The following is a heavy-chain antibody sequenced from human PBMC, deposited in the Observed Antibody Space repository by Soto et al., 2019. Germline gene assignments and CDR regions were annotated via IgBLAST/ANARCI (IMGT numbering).Heavy chain of an antibody. D-gene: IGHD3-10*01. V-gene: IGHV1-69*06. Sequence: GASVKVSCKASGGTFNSYGISWVRQAPGQGLDWMGVIIPLYGTVNYAQKFQGRVSITADKSTSTAYMDLNSLRSDDTAVYYCARVMLIRGGIPSHFDLWGQGTLVTVSS. CDR3: ARVMLIRGGIPSHFDL. CDR2: IIPLYGTV. J-gene: IGHJ4*02. CDR1: GGTFNSYG.